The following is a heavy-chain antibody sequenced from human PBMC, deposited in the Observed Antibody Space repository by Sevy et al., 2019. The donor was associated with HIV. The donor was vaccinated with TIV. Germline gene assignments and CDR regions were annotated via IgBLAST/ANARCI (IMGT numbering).Heavy chain of an antibody. D-gene: IGHD3-10*01. Sequence: GGSLRLSCTASGFMFDDYGVTWFRQAPGKGLEWVGFSRSKAYGGTTEYAASVKGRFTISRDDSKTMAYLQMNSLKTEDTAVYYCTRELWFGELGGYFDYWGQGTLVTVSS. CDR3: TRELWFGELGGYFDY. V-gene: IGHV3-49*03. J-gene: IGHJ4*02. CDR1: GFMFDDYG. CDR2: SRSKAYGGTT.